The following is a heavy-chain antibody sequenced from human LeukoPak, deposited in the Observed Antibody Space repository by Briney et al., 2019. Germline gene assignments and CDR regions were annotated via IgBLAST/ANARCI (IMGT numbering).Heavy chain of an antibody. Sequence: SVKVSCKASGGTFSSYAISWVRQAPGQGLEWMGGIIPIFGTANYAQKFQGRVTLTRDKSTSTVYMELSSLTSDDTAVYYCARTYCAEDCSIRYFDYWGQGTLVTVSS. J-gene: IGHJ4*02. CDR1: GGTFSSYA. D-gene: IGHD2-21*02. V-gene: IGHV1-69*05. CDR2: IIPIFGTA. CDR3: ARTYCAEDCSIRYFDY.